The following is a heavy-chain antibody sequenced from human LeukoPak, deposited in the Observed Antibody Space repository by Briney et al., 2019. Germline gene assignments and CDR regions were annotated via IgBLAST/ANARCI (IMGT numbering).Heavy chain of an antibody. CDR3: AKASTFGELLSHDAFDI. J-gene: IGHJ3*02. D-gene: IGHD3-10*01. V-gene: IGHV3-9*03. CDR2: ISWNSGSI. Sequence: GRSLRLSCAASGYTFDDYAMHWVRQAPGKGLEWVSGISWNSGSIGYADSVKGRFTISRDNAKNSLYLQMNSLRAEDMALYYCAKASTFGELLSHDAFDIWGQGTMVTVSS. CDR1: GYTFDDYA.